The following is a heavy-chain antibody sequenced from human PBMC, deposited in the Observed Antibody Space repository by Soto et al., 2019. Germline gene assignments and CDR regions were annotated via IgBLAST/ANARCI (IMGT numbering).Heavy chain of an antibody. CDR2: IYSGGST. CDR1: GFTVSSNY. V-gene: IGHV3-53*04. J-gene: IGHJ3*02. Sequence: GGSLRLSCAASGFTVSSNYMSWVRQAPGKGLEWVSVIYSGGSTYYADSVKGRFTISRHNSKNTLYLQMNSLRAEDTAVYYCARGAAASIAARRGAFDIWGQGTMVTVSS. D-gene: IGHD6-6*01. CDR3: ARGAAASIAARRGAFDI.